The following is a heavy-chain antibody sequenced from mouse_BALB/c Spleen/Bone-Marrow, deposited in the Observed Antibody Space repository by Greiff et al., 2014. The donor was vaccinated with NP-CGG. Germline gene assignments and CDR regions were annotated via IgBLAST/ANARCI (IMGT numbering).Heavy chain of an antibody. CDR2: INPSSGFT. CDR1: GYTFTTYP. D-gene: IGHD3-3*01. Sequence: QVQLKESGAELARPGASVKMSCKASGYTFTTYPMNWVKQRPGQGLEWIAYINPSSGFTNYNQKFKDKATLTADKSSSTAYMQLCSLTSEDSAVYYCTRRAAYYFDYWGQGTALTVSS. CDR3: TRRAAYYFDY. V-gene: IGHV1-4*01. J-gene: IGHJ2*01.